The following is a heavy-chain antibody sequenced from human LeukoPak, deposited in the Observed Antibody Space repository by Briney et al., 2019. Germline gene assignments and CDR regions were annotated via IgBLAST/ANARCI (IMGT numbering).Heavy chain of an antibody. V-gene: IGHV5-51*01. CDR3: ARGPYAYTSSATLGSYNWFDP. D-gene: IGHD2-2*02. CDR2: IYPGDSHT. Sequence: GESLKISCKGSGYSFPNYWIGWVRQMPGKGLEWMGIIYPGDSHTSYSPSFQDQVTISVDKSISTAYLQWSSLKASDTAMYYCARGPYAYTSSATLGSYNWFDPWGQGSPVTVSS. J-gene: IGHJ5*02. CDR1: GYSFPNYW.